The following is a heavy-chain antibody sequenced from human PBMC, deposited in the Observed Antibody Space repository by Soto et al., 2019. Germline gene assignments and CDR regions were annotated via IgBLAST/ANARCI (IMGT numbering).Heavy chain of an antibody. CDR1: GGTFSSYT. CDR3: AREAAVAKENDY. D-gene: IGHD6-19*01. CDR2: IIPILGIA. V-gene: IGHV1-69*08. Sequence: QVQLVQSGAEVKKPGSSVKVSCKASGGTFSSYTISWVRQAPGQGLEWMGRIIPILGIANYAQKFQGRVTITADKSTSTAYMELSSLRSEDTAVYYCAREAAVAKENDYWGQGTLVTVSS. J-gene: IGHJ4*02.